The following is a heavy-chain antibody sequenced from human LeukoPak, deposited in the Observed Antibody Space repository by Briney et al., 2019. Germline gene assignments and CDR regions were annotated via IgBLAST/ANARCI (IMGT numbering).Heavy chain of an antibody. J-gene: IGHJ4*02. CDR2: IDSGVSST. CDR3: TRGRYYFDY. CDR1: GFTFSSYA. D-gene: IGHD4-17*01. V-gene: IGHV3-74*01. Sequence: PGGSLRLSCAASGFTFSSYAMHWVRQAPGKGLVWVSRIDSGVSSTIYADSVKGRFTISRDNAKNTLYLQMNSLRAEDTAVYYCTRGRYYFDYWGQGTLVTVSS.